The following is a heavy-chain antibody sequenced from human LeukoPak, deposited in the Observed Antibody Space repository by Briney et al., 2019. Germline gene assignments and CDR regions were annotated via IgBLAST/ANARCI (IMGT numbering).Heavy chain of an antibody. J-gene: IGHJ4*02. CDR2: IYYSGST. Sequence: SQTLSLTCAVSGGSISSGGYYWGWIRQPPGKGLEWIGSIYYSGSTYYNPSLKSRVTISVDTSKNQFSLKLSSVTAADTAVYFCARQRNGSGSFIYYYFDYWGQGTLVTVSS. CDR1: GGSISSGGYY. V-gene: IGHV4-39*01. D-gene: IGHD3-10*01. CDR3: ARQRNGSGSFIYYYFDY.